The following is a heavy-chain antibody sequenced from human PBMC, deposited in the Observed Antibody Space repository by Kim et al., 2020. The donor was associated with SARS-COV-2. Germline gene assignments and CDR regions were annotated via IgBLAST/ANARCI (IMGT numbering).Heavy chain of an antibody. D-gene: IGHD6-6*01. V-gene: IGHV3-7*01. CDR1: GFTFSGYW. J-gene: IGHJ4*02. CDR3: ARVRYSSSPGRSEY. Sequence: GGSLRLSCAASGFTFSGYWMNWVRQAPGKGLEWVANIKQDGSETYYVDSVKGRFTISRDNAKNSLYLHMNSLRAEDTAVYYCARVRYSSSPGRSEYWGQGTLVPGSS. CDR2: IKQDGSET.